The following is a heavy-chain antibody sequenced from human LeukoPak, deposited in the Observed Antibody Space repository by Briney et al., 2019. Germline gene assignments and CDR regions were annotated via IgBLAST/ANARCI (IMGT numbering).Heavy chain of an antibody. CDR1: GFTFSTSG. CDR3: VKDSPPRYSGSPPAY. Sequence: GGSLRLSCAASGFTFSTSGMHWVRQPPGKGLEWVAVIYYDGNKKYYADSVKGRFTISRDNSKNSLYLQMNSLRADDTAVYYCVKDSPPRYSGSPPAYWGQGTLVTVSS. J-gene: IGHJ4*02. CDR2: IYYDGNKK. D-gene: IGHD1-26*01. V-gene: IGHV3-33*06.